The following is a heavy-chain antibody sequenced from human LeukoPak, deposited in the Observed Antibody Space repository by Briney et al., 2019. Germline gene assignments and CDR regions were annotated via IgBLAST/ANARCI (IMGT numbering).Heavy chain of an antibody. CDR2: INPDSGDT. J-gene: IGHJ4*02. CDR1: GYIFTDYY. D-gene: IGHD5-18*01. V-gene: IGHV1-2*02. Sequence: ASVKVSCKASGYIFTDYYLHWVRQAPGQGLEWMGWINPDSGDTNYAQKFQGRVTMTRDTSISTAYMELSRLRSDDTAVYYCARGGWGYSYGYDYWGQGTLVTVSS. CDR3: ARGGWGYSYGYDY.